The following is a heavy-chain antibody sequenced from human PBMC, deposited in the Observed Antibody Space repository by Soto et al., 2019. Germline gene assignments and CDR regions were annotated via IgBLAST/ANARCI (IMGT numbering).Heavy chain of an antibody. V-gene: IGHV3-33*01. D-gene: IGHD3-3*01. CDR1: GFTFSSYG. J-gene: IGHJ2*01. Sequence: QVQLVESGGGVVQPGRSLRLSCAASGFTFSSYGMHWVRQAPGKGLEWVAVIWYDGSNKYYADSVKGRFTISRDNSKNTLYLQMNSLRAEDTAVYYCARSKYYDFWSGYLKNWYFDLWGRGTLVTVPS. CDR3: ARSKYYDFWSGYLKNWYFDL. CDR2: IWYDGSNK.